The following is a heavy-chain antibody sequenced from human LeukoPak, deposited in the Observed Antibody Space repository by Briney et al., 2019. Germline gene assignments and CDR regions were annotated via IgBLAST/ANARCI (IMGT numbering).Heavy chain of an antibody. CDR2: ISYDGSNK. J-gene: IGHJ3*02. V-gene: IGHV3-30*01. Sequence: GALRLSCAASGFTFSSYAMHWVRQAPGKGLEWVAVISYDGSNKYYADSVKGRFTISRDNSKNTLYLQMNSLRAEDTAVYYCARAMRLRAFDIWGQGTMVTVSS. CDR3: ARAMRLRAFDI. CDR1: GFTFSSYA. D-gene: IGHD3-22*01.